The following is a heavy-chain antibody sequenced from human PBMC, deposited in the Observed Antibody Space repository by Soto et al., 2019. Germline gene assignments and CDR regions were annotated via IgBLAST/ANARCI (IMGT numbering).Heavy chain of an antibody. CDR3: ARAGYSSGWYSSRSYYYVMDV. D-gene: IGHD6-19*01. CDR2: IYPGDSDS. J-gene: IGHJ6*04. CDR1: GYSFTSYW. Sequence: GESLKISCKGSGYSFTSYWIGWVRQMPGKGLEWMGVIYPGDSDSRYSPSFQGQVTFSADKSISTAYLQWSSLKASDTAVYYCARAGYSSGWYSSRSYYYVMDVWGKGTTVTVSS. V-gene: IGHV5-51*01.